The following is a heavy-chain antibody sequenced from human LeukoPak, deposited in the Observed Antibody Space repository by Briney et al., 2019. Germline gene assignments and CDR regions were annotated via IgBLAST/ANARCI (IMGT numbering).Heavy chain of an antibody. CDR3: ARGGDILTPLSCFDP. D-gene: IGHD3-9*01. CDR1: GYTFTSYG. J-gene: IGHJ5*02. Sequence: EASVKVSCKASGYTFTSYGISWVRQAPGQGLEWMGWINPNSGVTDSVQKFQGWITMTRDTSISTAYMELNRLRSDDTAVYYCARGGDILTPLSCFDPWGQGTLVTASS. V-gene: IGHV1-2*04. CDR2: INPNSGVT.